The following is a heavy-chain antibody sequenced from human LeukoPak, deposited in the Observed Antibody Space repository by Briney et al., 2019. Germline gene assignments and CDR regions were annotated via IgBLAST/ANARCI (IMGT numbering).Heavy chain of an antibody. CDR2: ISWNSGSI. V-gene: IGHV3-9*01. CDR1: GFTFDDYA. D-gene: IGHD2-15*01. CDR3: ARDAYCSGGSCYHLPFDY. Sequence: GRSLRLSCAASGFTFDDYAMHWVRQAPGKGLEWVSGISWNSGSIGYADSVKGRFTISRDNAKNSLYLQMNSLRAEDTALYYCARDAYCSGGSCYHLPFDYWGQGTLVTVSS. J-gene: IGHJ4*02.